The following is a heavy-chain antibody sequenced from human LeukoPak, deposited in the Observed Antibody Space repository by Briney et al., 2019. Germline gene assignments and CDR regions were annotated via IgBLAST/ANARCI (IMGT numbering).Heavy chain of an antibody. D-gene: IGHD3-22*01. Sequence: SVKVSCKASGGTFSSYAISWVRQAPGQGLEWMGGIIPIFGTANYAQKFQGRVTITADESTSTAYMEQSSLRSEDTAVYYCAKHYYYDSSGYHLDYWGQGTLVTVSS. CDR3: AKHYYYDSSGYHLDY. V-gene: IGHV1-69*13. CDR2: IIPIFGTA. CDR1: GGTFSSYA. J-gene: IGHJ4*02.